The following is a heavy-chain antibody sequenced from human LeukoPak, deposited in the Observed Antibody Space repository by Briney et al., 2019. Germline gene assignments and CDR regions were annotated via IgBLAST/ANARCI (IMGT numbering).Heavy chain of an antibody. CDR2: XXXSRSYI. Sequence: GGSLRLSCAASGFTFSTYSMNWVRQAPGKGLEXXXXXXXSRSYIYYADSVKGRFTISRDNAKNSLYLQMNSLRAEDTAVYYCARDQTDYETLTGYLFFDYWGQGTLVTVSS. D-gene: IGHD3-9*01. CDR3: ARDQTDYETLTGYLFFDY. CDR1: GFTFSTYS. V-gene: IGHV3-21*01. J-gene: IGHJ4*02.